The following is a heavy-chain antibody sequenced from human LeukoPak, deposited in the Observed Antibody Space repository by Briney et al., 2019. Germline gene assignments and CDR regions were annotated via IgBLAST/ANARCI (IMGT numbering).Heavy chain of an antibody. D-gene: IGHD1-14*01. CDR1: GFTVSGNY. CDR2: VSGSDEST. V-gene: IGHV3-23*01. J-gene: IGHJ6*03. Sequence: PGGSLRLSCAVSGFTVSGNYMSWIRQAPGKGLEWVSAVSGSDESTYYADSVKGRFTISRDNSKNTLYLQMNSLRVEDTAVYYCAKAAAQGRRTSYYMDVWGRGTTVTISS. CDR3: AKAAAQGRRTSYYMDV.